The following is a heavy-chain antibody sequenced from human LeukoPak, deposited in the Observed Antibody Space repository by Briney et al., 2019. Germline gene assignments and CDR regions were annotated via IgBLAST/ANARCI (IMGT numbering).Heavy chain of an antibody. CDR1: GYTFTSYG. J-gene: IGHJ6*03. Sequence: GASVKVSCKASGYTFTSYGISWVRQAPGQGLEWMGWISSYNGNTNYAQKLQGRVTMTTDTSTSTAYMELRSLRSDDTAVYYCARDKGGFWSGYYTYYYYYMDVWGKGTTVTVSS. D-gene: IGHD3-3*01. CDR3: ARDKGGFWSGYYTYYYYYMDV. CDR2: ISSYNGNT. V-gene: IGHV1-18*01.